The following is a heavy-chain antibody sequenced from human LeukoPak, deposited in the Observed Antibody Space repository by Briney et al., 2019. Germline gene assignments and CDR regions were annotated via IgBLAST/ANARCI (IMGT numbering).Heavy chain of an antibody. J-gene: IGHJ4*02. CDR3: KRAGAGLDH. CDR2: IKSKSDGGTI. CDR1: GFTFSNYG. D-gene: IGHD6-13*01. Sequence: PGRSLRLSCAASGFTFSNYGMHWVRQAPGKGLEWVGRIKSKSDGGTIDYAAPVKGRFSISRDDSKNTVSLEMISLKTEDTGVYYCKRAGAGLDHWGQGTLVTVSS. V-gene: IGHV3-15*01.